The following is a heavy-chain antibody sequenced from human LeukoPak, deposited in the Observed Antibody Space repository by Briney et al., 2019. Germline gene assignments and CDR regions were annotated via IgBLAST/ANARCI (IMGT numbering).Heavy chain of an antibody. CDR3: ARTRESAFDY. J-gene: IGHJ4*02. CDR2: IYHSGST. V-gene: IGHV4-30-2*02. D-gene: IGHD1-14*01. CDR1: GGSISSGGYY. Sequence: SQTLSLTCTVSGGSISSGGYYWSWIRQPPGKGLEWIGYIYHSGSTYYNPSLKSRVTISVDRSKNQFSLKLSSVTAADTAVYYCARTRESAFDYWGQGTLVTVSS.